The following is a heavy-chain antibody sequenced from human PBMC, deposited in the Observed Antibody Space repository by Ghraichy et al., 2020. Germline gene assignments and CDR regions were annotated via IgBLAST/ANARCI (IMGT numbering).Heavy chain of an antibody. D-gene: IGHD3-22*01. V-gene: IGHV5-51*01. CDR1: GYSFTSYW. CDR2: IYPGDSDT. CDR3: ARPFDLTDTSGPIGY. J-gene: IGHJ4*02. Sequence: GESLNISCKGFGYSFTSYWIGWVRQMPGKGLEWMGIIYPGDSDTRYSPSFQGQVTISADKSISTAYVQWSSLKASDAAMYYCARPFDLTDTSGPIGYWGQGTLVIVSS.